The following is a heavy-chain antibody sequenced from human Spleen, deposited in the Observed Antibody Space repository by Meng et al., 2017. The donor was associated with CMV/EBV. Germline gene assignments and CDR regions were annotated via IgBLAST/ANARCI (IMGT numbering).Heavy chain of an antibody. J-gene: IGHJ5*02. CDR2: IYYSGST. D-gene: IGHD2-2*01. CDR1: GGSISRYY. Sequence: SETLSLTCTVSGGSISRYYWSWIRQTPGKGLEWIGYIYYSGSTNYNPSLKIRVTIAVDTSKNQFSLQLSSVTAADTAVYYCARGYCSSTSCPSPGGDWFDPWSQGTLVTVSS. CDR3: ARGYCSSTSCPSPGGDWFDP. V-gene: IGHV4-59*01.